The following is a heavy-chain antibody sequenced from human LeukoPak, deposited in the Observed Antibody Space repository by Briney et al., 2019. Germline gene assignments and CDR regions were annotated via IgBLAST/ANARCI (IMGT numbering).Heavy chain of an antibody. V-gene: IGHV3-30*02. D-gene: IGHD6-19*01. CDR1: GFTFSSYG. Sequence: GGSLRLSCAASGFTFSSYGMHWVRQAPGKGLEWVAFIRYDGSNKYYADSVKGRFTISRDNSKNTLYLQMNSLGAEDTAVYYCAKDEAVAGTVDYWGQGTLVTVSS. J-gene: IGHJ4*02. CDR3: AKDEAVAGTVDY. CDR2: IRYDGSNK.